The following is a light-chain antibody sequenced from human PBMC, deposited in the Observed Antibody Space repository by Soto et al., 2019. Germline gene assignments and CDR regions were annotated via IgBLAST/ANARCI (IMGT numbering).Light chain of an antibody. CDR2: LAS. Sequence: ETMRTQSPDTLSVSLGERATLSCRASQSLRSSLAWYQHKPGQAPRLLIYLASNRAAGVPARFSGSGSGTEFTLTISDVEPEDFEVYYCQQYDKSPLTFGGGTRLEIK. J-gene: IGKJ5*01. CDR1: QSLRSS. CDR3: QQYDKSPLT. V-gene: IGKV3D-15*02.